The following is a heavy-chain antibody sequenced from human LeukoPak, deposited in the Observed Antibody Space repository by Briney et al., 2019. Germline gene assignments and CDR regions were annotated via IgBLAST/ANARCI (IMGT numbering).Heavy chain of an antibody. CDR3: ARDAIVSSGY. CDR2: IKQDGSEK. J-gene: IGHJ4*02. CDR1: GFTFSSYL. D-gene: IGHD3-22*01. V-gene: IGHV3-7*01. Sequence: PGGSLRLSCAASGFTFSSYLMSWVRQAPGKGLEWVANIKQDGSEKYYVDSVKGRFTISRDNAKNSLYLQMNSLRAEDTAVYYCARDAIVSSGYWGQGTLVTVS.